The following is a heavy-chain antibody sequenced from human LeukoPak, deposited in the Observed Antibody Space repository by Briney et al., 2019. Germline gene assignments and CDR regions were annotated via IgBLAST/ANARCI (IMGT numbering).Heavy chain of an antibody. CDR3: ARGGRLVGGWFDP. Sequence: SETLALNCHVNGGCFSGYYWSWIRQPPGKGLEWIGEINHSGSTNYNPSLKSRVTISVDTSKNQFSLKLSSVTAADTAVYYCARGGRLVGGWFDPWGQGTLVTVSS. V-gene: IGHV4-34*01. CDR1: GGCFSGYY. D-gene: IGHD6-19*01. CDR2: INHSGST. J-gene: IGHJ5*02.